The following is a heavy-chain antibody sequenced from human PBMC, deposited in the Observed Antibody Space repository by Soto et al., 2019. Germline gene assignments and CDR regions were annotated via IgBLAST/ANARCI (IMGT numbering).Heavy chain of an antibody. D-gene: IGHD1-1*01. CDR2: TYYKSKWYD. Sequence: SQTLSLTCAISGDRVSSTSAAWNWIRQSPSRGLEWLGRTYYKSKWYDDYAESVKSRITVNPDTSKNQFSLQLNSVTPEDTAVYYCVREVDDGPIWFDPWGQGTLVTVSS. CDR1: GDRVSSTSAA. J-gene: IGHJ5*02. V-gene: IGHV6-1*01. CDR3: VREVDDGPIWFDP.